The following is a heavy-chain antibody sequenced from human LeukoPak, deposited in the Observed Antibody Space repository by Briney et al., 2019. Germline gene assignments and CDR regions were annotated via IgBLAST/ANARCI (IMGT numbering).Heavy chain of an antibody. CDR2: IIPIFGTA. D-gene: IGHD3-9*01. J-gene: IGHJ4*02. CDR3: ALGDRSRLRYFDWVGY. Sequence: SVKVSCKASGGTFSSYAISWVRLAPGQGLEWMGGIIPIFGTANYAQKFQGRVTITTDESTSTAYMELSSLRSEDTAVYYCALGDRSRLRYFDWVGYWGQGTLVTVSS. V-gene: IGHV1-69*05. CDR1: GGTFSSYA.